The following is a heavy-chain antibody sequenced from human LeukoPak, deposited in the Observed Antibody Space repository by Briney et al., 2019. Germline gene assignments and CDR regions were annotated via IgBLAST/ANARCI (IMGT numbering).Heavy chain of an antibody. CDR2: IIPIFGTA. CDR1: GGTFSSYA. CDR3: ARSVGSWYEAFDY. V-gene: IGHV1-69*13. J-gene: IGHJ4*02. D-gene: IGHD2-15*01. Sequence: GASVKVSCKASGGTFSSYAISWVRQAPGQGLEWMGGIIPIFGTANYAQKFQGRVTITADESTSTAYMELSSLRSEDTAVYYCARSVGSWYEAFDYWGQGTLVTISS.